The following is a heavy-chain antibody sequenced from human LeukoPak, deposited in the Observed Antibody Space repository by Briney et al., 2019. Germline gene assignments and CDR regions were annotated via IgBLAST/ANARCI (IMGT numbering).Heavy chain of an antibody. CDR1: GFTFSSYG. J-gene: IGHJ4*02. Sequence: GGSLRLSCAASGFTFSSYGMHWVRQAPGKGLEWVAFIRYDGSNKYYADSVKGRFTISRDNSKNTLYLQMNSLRAEDTAVYYCAKARWDYYGSAAPFDYWGQGTLVTVSS. D-gene: IGHD3-10*01. CDR3: AKARWDYYGSAAPFDY. CDR2: IRYDGSNK. V-gene: IGHV3-30*02.